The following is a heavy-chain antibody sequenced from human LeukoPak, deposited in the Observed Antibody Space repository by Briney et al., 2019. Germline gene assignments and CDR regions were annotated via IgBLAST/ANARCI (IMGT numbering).Heavy chain of an antibody. J-gene: IGHJ6*02. CDR1: GFTFSSYW. Sequence: GGSLRLSCAASGFTFSSYWMSWVRQASGKGLEWVANIKQDGSEKYYVDSVKGRFTISRDNAKNSLYLQMNSLRAEDTAVYYCAREHIVVVPAAIKGPHYYYYYGMDVWGQGTTVTVSS. D-gene: IGHD2-2*02. CDR2: IKQDGSEK. V-gene: IGHV3-7*01. CDR3: AREHIVVVPAAIKGPHYYYYYGMDV.